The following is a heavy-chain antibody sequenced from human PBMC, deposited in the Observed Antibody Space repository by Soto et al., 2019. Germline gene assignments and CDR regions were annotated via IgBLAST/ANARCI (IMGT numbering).Heavy chain of an antibody. D-gene: IGHD3-10*01. Sequence: VQLQQWGAGLLKPSETLSLTCGVSGASFSAYYWSWIRQAPGKGLEWIGDVGHSGSATYRPSLKGRVTISIDTSKSHFSLTLTSVTAADTAIYFCAAVGVHGSGKFYKSANKPYNWFAPWGPGTLVTVSS. CDR3: AAVGVHGSGKFYKSANKPYNWFAP. J-gene: IGHJ5*02. CDR2: VGHSGSA. CDR1: GASFSAYY. V-gene: IGHV4-34*01.